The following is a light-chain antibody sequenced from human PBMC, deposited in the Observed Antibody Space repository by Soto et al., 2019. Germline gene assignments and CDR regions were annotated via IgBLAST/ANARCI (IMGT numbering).Light chain of an antibody. V-gene: IGLV2-23*03. Sequence: QSVLTQPASVTVSPGQSITTSCTGTSSDVGSYNLVSWYQQHPGKAPKLMIYEGSKRPSGVSNRFSGSKSGNTASLTISGLQAEDEADYYCCSYAGSSTFVFGTGTKVTVL. CDR2: EGS. CDR3: CSYAGSSTFV. J-gene: IGLJ1*01. CDR1: SSDVGSYNL.